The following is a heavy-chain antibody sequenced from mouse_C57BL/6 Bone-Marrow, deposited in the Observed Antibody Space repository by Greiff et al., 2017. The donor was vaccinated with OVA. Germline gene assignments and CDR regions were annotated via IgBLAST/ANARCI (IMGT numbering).Heavy chain of an antibody. CDR2: INHDGSST. CDR3: ARWGYDYDGFGDMDY. J-gene: IGHJ4*01. Sequence: EVQLVESEGGLVQPGSSMKLSCTASGFTFSDYYMAWVRQVPEKGLEWVANINHDGSSTYYLDSLKSRFIISRDNAKNILYLQRSSLKSEDTATYYCARWGYDYDGFGDMDYWGQGTSVTVSS. CDR1: GFTFSDYY. D-gene: IGHD2-4*01. V-gene: IGHV5-16*01.